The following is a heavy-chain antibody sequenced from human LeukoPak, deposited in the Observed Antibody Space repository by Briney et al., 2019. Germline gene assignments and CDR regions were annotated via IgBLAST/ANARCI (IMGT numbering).Heavy chain of an antibody. D-gene: IGHD3-22*01. CDR2: INHSGST. Sequence: GSLRLSCAASGFTFSSYAMSWVRQAPGKGLEWIGEINHSGSTNYNPSLKSRVTISVDTSKNQFSLKLSSVTAADTAVYYCARGPRVYYYDSSGYDPYFDYWGQGTLVTVSS. CDR3: ARGPRVYYYDSSGYDPYFDY. V-gene: IGHV4-34*01. J-gene: IGHJ4*02. CDR1: GFTFSSYA.